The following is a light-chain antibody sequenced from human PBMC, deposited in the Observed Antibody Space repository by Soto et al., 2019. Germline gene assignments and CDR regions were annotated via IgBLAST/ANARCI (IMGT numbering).Light chain of an antibody. CDR1: STDVGGYKY. J-gene: IGLJ1*01. CDR2: EVN. CDR3: SSFSSSSTPYV. V-gene: IGLV2-14*01. Sequence: QSALTQPASVSGSPGQSITISCTGTSTDVGGYKYVSWYQQHPGTAPKLMIFEVNGRPSGVSDRFSGPKSGNTASLTISGLQPEDDADYYCSSFSSSSTPYVFGTGTKLTVL.